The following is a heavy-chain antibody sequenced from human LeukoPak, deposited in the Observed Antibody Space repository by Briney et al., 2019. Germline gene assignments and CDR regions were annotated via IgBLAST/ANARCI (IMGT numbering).Heavy chain of an antibody. CDR1: GFTFSSYA. D-gene: IGHD3-10*01. CDR3: ARVWFGELLSPFDY. V-gene: IGHV3-30-3*01. J-gene: IGHJ4*02. Sequence: GGSLRLSCAASGFTFSSYAMHWVRQAPGKGLEWVAVISYDGSNKCYADSVKGRFTISRDNSKNTLYLQMNSLRAEDTAVYYCARVWFGELLSPFDYWGQGTLVTVSS. CDR2: ISYDGSNK.